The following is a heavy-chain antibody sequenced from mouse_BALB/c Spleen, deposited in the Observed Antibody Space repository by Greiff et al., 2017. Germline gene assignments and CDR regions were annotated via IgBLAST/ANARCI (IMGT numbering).Heavy chain of an antibody. J-gene: IGHJ3*01. CDR1: GFSLTGYG. D-gene: IGHD2-3*01. CDR2: IWGDGST. Sequence: QVQLQQSGPGLVAPSQSLSITCTVSGFSLTGYGVNWVRQPPGKGLEWLGMIWGDGSTDYNTALKSRLSISKDNSKSQVFLKMNSLQTDETARYYCARAYDGYSWFAYWGQGTLVTVSA. V-gene: IGHV2-6-7*01. CDR3: ARAYDGYSWFAY.